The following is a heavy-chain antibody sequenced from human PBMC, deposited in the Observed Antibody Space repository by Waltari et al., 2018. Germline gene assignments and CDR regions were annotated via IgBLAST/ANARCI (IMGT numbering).Heavy chain of an antibody. CDR2: IYHSGST. V-gene: IGHV4-38-2*01. CDR3: ASSNQRNWYFDL. CDR1: GYSISSGYY. Sequence: QVQLQESGPGLVKPSETLSLTCAVSGYSISSGYYWGWIRQPPGKGLEWIGSIYHSGSTYYNPSLKSRVTISVDTFKNQFSLKLSSVTAADTAVYYCASSNQRNWYFDLWGRGTLVTVSS. J-gene: IGHJ2*01.